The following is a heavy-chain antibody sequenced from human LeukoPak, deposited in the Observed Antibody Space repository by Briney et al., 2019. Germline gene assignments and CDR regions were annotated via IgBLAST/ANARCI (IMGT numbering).Heavy chain of an antibody. CDR2: IHHSGST. CDR3: ANYGSGSYRFDP. J-gene: IGHJ5*02. CDR1: GGSISSGGYY. D-gene: IGHD3-10*01. V-gene: IGHV4-31*03. Sequence: SETLSLTCTVSGGSISSGGYYWSWIRQHPGKGLEWIGYIHHSGSTYYNPSLKSRLIISLDTSKNQFSLRLNSVTAADTAVYYCANYGSGSYRFDPWGQGTLVTVSS.